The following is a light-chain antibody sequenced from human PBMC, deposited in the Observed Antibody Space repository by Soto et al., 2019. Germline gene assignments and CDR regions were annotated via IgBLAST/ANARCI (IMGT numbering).Light chain of an antibody. CDR3: QQCGSSPLYT. CDR2: GTS. V-gene: IGKV3-20*01. J-gene: IGKJ2*01. Sequence: EIVLTQYPGTLSLSPGERATLSCRASENIGITYLAWYQQKPGQAPRLLIYGTSNRATGIPDRFSGSGSGTDFTLTVTRLEPEDFAVYFCQQCGSSPLYTFGQGTKVDIK. CDR1: ENIGITY.